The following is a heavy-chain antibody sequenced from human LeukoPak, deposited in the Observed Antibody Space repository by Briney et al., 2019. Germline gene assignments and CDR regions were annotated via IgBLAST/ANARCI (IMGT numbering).Heavy chain of an antibody. J-gene: IGHJ5*02. CDR1: GYTFTVYY. CDR3: ARSDYGGKGAGDNWLDP. D-gene: IGHD4-23*01. CDR2: VNPNSGGT. Sequence: ASMKVSCKASGYTFTVYYIYWVRQAPGQGLEWMGWVNPNSGGTNYAQKFQGRVTMTRDTSINTAYMELSRVTSDDTAVYYCARSDYGGKGAGDNWLDPWGQGTLLSVSS. V-gene: IGHV1-2*02.